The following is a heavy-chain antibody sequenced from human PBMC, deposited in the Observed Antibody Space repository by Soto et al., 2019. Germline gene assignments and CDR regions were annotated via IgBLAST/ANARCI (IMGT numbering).Heavy chain of an antibody. CDR3: ARPGTSDWSSTFDP. CDR1: GFTLSSYW. D-gene: IGHD6-19*01. Sequence: EVQLVESGGGLVPPGGSLRLSCAASGFTLSSYWMHWVGQAPGKGLVWVSRINSDGSITTYADSVKGRFTISRDNAKNTLYLQMKSLRVDDTAVYFCARPGTSDWSSTFDPWGQGTLVTVSS. CDR2: INSDGSIT. V-gene: IGHV3-74*01. J-gene: IGHJ5*02.